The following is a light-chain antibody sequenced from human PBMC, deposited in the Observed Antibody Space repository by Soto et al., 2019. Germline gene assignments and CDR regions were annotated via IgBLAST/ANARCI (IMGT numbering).Light chain of an antibody. CDR1: QTVNSDY. Sequence: EIGLTQSVGTLSLSPGERATLSCRASQTVNSDYLTWYQQKPGQAPRLLIYDASSRATGIPDRFSGGGSGTDFTLTISRLEPEDFAVYYCQHYVTSSITFGQGTRLEIK. V-gene: IGKV3-20*01. CDR2: DAS. CDR3: QHYVTSSIT. J-gene: IGKJ5*01.